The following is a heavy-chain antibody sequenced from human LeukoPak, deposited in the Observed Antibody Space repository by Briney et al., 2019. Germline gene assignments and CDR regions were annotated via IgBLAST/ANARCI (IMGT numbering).Heavy chain of an antibody. CDR3: AKPITQYSSWYGDAFDI. CDR1: GFTFSSYA. V-gene: IGHV3-23*01. Sequence: GGSLRLSCAASGFTFSSYAMSWVRQAPGKGLEWVSAISGSGGSTYYADSVKGRFTISRDNSKNTLYLQMNSLRAEDTAVYYCAKPITQYSSWYGDAFDIWGQGTMVTVSS. CDR2: ISGSGGST. J-gene: IGHJ3*02. D-gene: IGHD6-13*01.